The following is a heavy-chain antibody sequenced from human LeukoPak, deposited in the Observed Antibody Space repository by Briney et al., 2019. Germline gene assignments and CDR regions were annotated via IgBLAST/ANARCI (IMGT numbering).Heavy chain of an antibody. CDR1: GGSISSGGYY. Sequence: SETLSLTCTVSGGSISSGGYYWSWIRQHPGTGLEWMGYIYYSGSTYYNPSLKSRVTISVDTSKNQFSLKLSSVTAADTAVYYCARSYGGVSDFDYWGQGTLVTVSS. D-gene: IGHD3-16*01. J-gene: IGHJ4*02. CDR3: ARSYGGVSDFDY. CDR2: IYYSGST. V-gene: IGHV4-31*03.